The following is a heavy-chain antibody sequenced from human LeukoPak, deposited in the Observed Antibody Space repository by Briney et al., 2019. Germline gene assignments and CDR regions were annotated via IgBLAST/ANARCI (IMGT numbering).Heavy chain of an antibody. V-gene: IGHV3-30*02. CDR2: IRYDGSNK. CDR1: GFTFSSYG. Sequence: GGSLRLSCAASGFTFSSYGMHWVRQAPGKGLEWVAFIRYDGSNKYYADSVKGRFTISRDNSKNTLYLQMNSLRAEDTAVYCCWFGDSRAYDYWGQGTLVTVSS. CDR3: WFGDSRAYDY. J-gene: IGHJ4*02. D-gene: IGHD3-10*01.